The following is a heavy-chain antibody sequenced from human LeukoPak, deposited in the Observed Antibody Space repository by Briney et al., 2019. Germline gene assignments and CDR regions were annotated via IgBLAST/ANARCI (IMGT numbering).Heavy chain of an antibody. CDR2: ISGSGGST. V-gene: IGHV3-23*01. CDR1: GFTFSSYA. J-gene: IGHJ3*02. CDR3: AKDLAPYYYDSSEFDFDI. Sequence: GGSLRLSCAASGFTFSSYAMSWVRQAPGKGLEWVSAISGSGGSTYYADSVKGRFTISRDNSKNTLYLQMNSLRAEDTAVYYCAKDLAPYYYDSSEFDFDIWGQGTMVTVSS. D-gene: IGHD3-22*01.